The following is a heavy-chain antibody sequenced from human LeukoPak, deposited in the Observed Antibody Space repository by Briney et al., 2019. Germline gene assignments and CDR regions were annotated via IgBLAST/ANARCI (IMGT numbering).Heavy chain of an antibody. CDR3: ATPPTVTRNY. CDR2: ISGSGGRT. D-gene: IGHD4-17*01. J-gene: IGHJ4*02. Sequence: AGGSLRLSCAPSGFTFSSYAMSWVRQAPGKGLEWVSSISGSGGRTHYADSVRGRFTISRDNSKNTLYLQMDSLRAEDTAVYYCATPPTVTRNYWGQGTLVTVSS. CDR1: GFTFSSYA. V-gene: IGHV3-23*01.